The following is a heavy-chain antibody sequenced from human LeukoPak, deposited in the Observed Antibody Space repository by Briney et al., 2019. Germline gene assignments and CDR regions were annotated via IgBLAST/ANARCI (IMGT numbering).Heavy chain of an antibody. Sequence: GGSLRLSCAASGFAFSSYDMHWVRQATGKGLEWVSAIGTAGDTYYPGSVKGRFTISRENAKNSLYLQMNSLRAGDTAVYYCARVDSGPNGDYFDYWGQGTLVTVSS. CDR1: GFAFSSYD. J-gene: IGHJ4*02. D-gene: IGHD1-26*01. V-gene: IGHV3-13*01. CDR3: ARVDSGPNGDYFDY. CDR2: IGTAGDT.